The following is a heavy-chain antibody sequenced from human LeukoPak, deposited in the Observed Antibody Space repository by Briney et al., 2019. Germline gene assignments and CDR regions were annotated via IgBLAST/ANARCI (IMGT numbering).Heavy chain of an antibody. V-gene: IGHV1-8*01. J-gene: IGHJ6*04. CDR2: MNPNSGNT. Sequence: ASVKISCKASGYTFTSYDINWVRQATGQGLEWMGWMNPNSGNTGYAQKFQGRVTMTRNTSISTAYMELSSLRSEDTAVYYCARRGRSAYYYYGMDVWGKGTTVTVTS. D-gene: IGHD1-26*01. CDR3: ARRGRSAYYYYGMDV. CDR1: GYTFTSYD.